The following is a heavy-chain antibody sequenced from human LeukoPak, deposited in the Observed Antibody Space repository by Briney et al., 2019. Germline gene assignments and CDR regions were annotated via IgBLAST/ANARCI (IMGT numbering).Heavy chain of an antibody. CDR3: ARGTQLPPIPYYYYYYMDV. J-gene: IGHJ6*03. CDR1: GYTFTSYG. Sequence: SVKVSCQASGYTFTSYGISWVRQAPGPGLEWMGGIIPIFGTANYAQKFQGRVTITADKSTSTAYMELSSLRSEDTAVYYCARGTQLPPIPYYYYYYMDVWGKGTTVTVSS. V-gene: IGHV1-69*06. CDR2: IIPIFGTA. D-gene: IGHD2-2*01.